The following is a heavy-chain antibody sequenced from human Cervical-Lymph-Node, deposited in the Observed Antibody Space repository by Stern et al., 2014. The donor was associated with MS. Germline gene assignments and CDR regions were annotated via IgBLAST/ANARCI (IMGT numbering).Heavy chain of an antibody. CDR1: GGSVSSGSYY. CDR2: IYYGGST. V-gene: IGHV4-61*01. Sequence: QVQLQESGPGLVKPSETLSLTCTVSGGSVSSGSYYWTWIRQPPGKGLEWIGHIYYGGSTNYNPSLKSRVTISVDTSKNQFSLKLSSVTAADTAVYYCVRGDNSNYRGRVFDIWGQGTMVTVS. J-gene: IGHJ3*02. D-gene: IGHD4-11*01. CDR3: VRGDNSNYRGRVFDI.